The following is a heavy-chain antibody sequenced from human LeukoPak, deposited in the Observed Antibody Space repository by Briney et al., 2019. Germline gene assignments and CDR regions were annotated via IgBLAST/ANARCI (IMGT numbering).Heavy chain of an antibody. Sequence: ASVKVSCKASGYTFTRYHMYWVRRVPGQGLECMGRIIPSGGSTNYAQKFQGRLTMTRDISTSTVYMELSSLKVEDTAVYFCARDSYGIDYWGQGTLVTVSS. D-gene: IGHD4-17*01. V-gene: IGHV1-46*01. J-gene: IGHJ4*02. CDR1: GYTFTRYH. CDR2: IIPSGGST. CDR3: ARDSYGIDY.